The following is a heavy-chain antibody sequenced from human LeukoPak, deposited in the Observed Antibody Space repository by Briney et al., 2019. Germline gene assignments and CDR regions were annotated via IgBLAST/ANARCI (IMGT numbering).Heavy chain of an antibody. CDR1: GGSFSGYY. CDR2: INHSGST. V-gene: IGHV4-34*01. CDR3: ARRETVAGTQIDY. Sequence: SATLSLTCAVYGGSFSGYYWSWIRQPPGKGLEWIGEINHSGSTNYNPSLKSRVTISVDTSKNQFSLKLSSVTAADTAVYYCARRETVAGTQIDYWGQGTLVTVSS. J-gene: IGHJ4*02. D-gene: IGHD6-19*01.